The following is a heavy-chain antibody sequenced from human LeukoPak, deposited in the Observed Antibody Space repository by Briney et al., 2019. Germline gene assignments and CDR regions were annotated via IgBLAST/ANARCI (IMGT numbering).Heavy chain of an antibody. Sequence: GGSLRLSCAASGFIFSSYSMNWVRQAPGKGLEWVSSISSSSSYMYYADSLKGRFTISRDNAKSSLYLQMNSLRAEDTAVYHCASSTSRAGGPGGHSFDYWGQGTLVTVSS. J-gene: IGHJ4*02. CDR2: ISSSSSYM. V-gene: IGHV3-21*01. CDR1: GFIFSSYS. CDR3: ASSTSRAGGPGGHSFDY. D-gene: IGHD2-2*01.